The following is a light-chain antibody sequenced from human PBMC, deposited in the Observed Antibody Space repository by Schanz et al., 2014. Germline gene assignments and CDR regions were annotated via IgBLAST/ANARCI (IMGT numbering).Light chain of an antibody. J-gene: IGLJ2*01. CDR2: DVS. CDR3: CSYAGSSMFVI. V-gene: IGLV2-23*02. CDR1: SSDVGGYNY. Sequence: QSALTQPASVSGSPGQSITISCTGTSSDVGGYNYVSWYQQHPGKAPKLMIYDVSNRPSGVSNRISGSKSGNTASLTISGVQAEDEADYYCCSYAGSSMFVIFGGGTKVTVL.